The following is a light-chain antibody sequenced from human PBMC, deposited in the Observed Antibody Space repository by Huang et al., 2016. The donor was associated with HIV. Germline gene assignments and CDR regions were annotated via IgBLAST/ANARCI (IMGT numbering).Light chain of an antibody. J-gene: IGKJ1*01. CDR3: LQYYSVPQT. Sequence: DIVMTQSPDSLAVSPGERATINCKSSQTVLYGLNKKNYLAWFQQKPGRPPNFLIYWATTRESGVPDRFSGSGSGADFTLTINSLQAEDVTVYFCLQYYSVPQTFGHGTKVEIK. CDR2: WAT. V-gene: IGKV4-1*01. CDR1: QTVLYGLNKKNY.